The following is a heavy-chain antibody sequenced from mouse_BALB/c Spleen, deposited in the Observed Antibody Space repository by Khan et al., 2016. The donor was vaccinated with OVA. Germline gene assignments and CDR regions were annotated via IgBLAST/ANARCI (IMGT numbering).Heavy chain of an antibody. CDR1: GFTFSSYS. Sequence: EVERVESGGDLVKPGGSLKLSCAASGFTFSSYSMSWVRQTPDKRLEWVATISSGGDYTYYPDNVKGRFTISRDNAKNTLYLQMSSLKSEDTAMYYCASHLTGSFAYWGQGTLVTVSA. CDR3: ASHLTGSFAY. D-gene: IGHD4-1*01. V-gene: IGHV5-6*01. CDR2: ISSGGDYT. J-gene: IGHJ3*01.